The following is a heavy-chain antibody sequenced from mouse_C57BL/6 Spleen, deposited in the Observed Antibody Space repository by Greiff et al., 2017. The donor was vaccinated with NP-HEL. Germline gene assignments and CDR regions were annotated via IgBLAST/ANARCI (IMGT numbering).Heavy chain of an antibody. CDR3: ARRRYAMDY. J-gene: IGHJ4*01. V-gene: IGHV1-18*01. CDR2: INPNNGGT. CDR1: GYTFTDYN. Sequence: EVKLMESGPELVKPGASVKIPCKASGYTFTDYNMDWVKQSHGKSLEWIGDINPNNGGTIYNQKFKGKATLTVDKSSSTAYMELRSLTSEDTAVYYGARRRYAMDYWGQGTSVTVSS.